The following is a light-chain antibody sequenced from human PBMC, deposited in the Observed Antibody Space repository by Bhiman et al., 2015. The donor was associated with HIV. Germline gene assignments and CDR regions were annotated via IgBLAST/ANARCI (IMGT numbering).Light chain of an antibody. V-gene: IGLV2-14*03. CDR1: SSDVGGYNY. J-gene: IGLJ2*01. CDR3: CSYAGSNTFL. Sequence: QSALTQPASVSGSPGQSITISCTGTSSDVGGYNYVSWYQQYPGKAPKLMIYDVSNRPSGVPNRFSGSKSDNTASLTISGLQAEDEADYYCCSYAGSNTFLFGGGTKLTVL. CDR2: DVS.